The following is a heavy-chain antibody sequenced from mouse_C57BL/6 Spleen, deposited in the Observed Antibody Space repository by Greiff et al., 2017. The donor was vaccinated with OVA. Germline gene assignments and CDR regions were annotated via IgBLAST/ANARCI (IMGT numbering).Heavy chain of an antibody. V-gene: IGHV1-82*01. CDR1: GYAFSSSW. Sequence: VMLVESGPELVKPGASVKISCKASGYAFSSSWMNWVKQRPGKGLEWIGRIYPGDGDTNYNGKFKGKATLTADKSSSTAYMQLSSLTSEDSAVYFCARLGVRRDCDYWGQGTTLTVSS. D-gene: IGHD2-14*01. J-gene: IGHJ2*01. CDR2: IYPGDGDT. CDR3: ARLGVRRDCDY.